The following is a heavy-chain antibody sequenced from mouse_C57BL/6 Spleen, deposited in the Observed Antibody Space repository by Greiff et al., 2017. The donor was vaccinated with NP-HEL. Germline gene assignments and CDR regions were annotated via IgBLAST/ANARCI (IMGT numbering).Heavy chain of an antibody. V-gene: IGHV1-82*01. J-gene: IGHJ4*01. Sequence: QVQLQQSGPELVKPGASVKISCKASGYAFSSSWMNWVKQRPGKGLEWIGRIYPGDGDTNYNGKFKGKATLTADKSSSTAYMQLSSLTSEDSAVYFCAREDGYDVYAMDYWGQGTSVTVSS. D-gene: IGHD2-2*01. CDR3: AREDGYDVYAMDY. CDR2: IYPGDGDT. CDR1: GYAFSSSW.